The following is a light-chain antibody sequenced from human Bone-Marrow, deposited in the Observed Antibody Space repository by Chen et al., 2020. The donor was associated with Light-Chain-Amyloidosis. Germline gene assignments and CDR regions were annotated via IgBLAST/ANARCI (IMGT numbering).Light chain of an antibody. Sequence: SYVLTQPSSVSVAPGQTATIACGGNNIGSTSVHWYQQTPGQAPLLVVDDDSDRPSGIPERLSGANSGNTATLTLSRVEAEDEADYCCHVWDGSSDSPVFGGVTKLTVL. V-gene: IGLV3-21*02. J-gene: IGLJ3*02. CDR1: NIGSTS. CDR3: HVWDGSSDSPV. CDR2: DDS.